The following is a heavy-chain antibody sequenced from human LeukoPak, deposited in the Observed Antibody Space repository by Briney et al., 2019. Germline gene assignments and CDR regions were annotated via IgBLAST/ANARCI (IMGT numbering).Heavy chain of an antibody. CDR2: IIPIFGTA. J-gene: IGHJ5*02. CDR1: GGTFSSYA. CDR3: ARARAYGSGSYYNKNWFDP. D-gene: IGHD3-10*01. Sequence: TVKVSCKASGGTFSSYAISWVRQAPGQGLEWMGRIIPIFGTANYAQKFQGRVTITTDESTSTAYMELSSLRSEDTAVYYCARARAYGSGSYYNKNWFDPWGQGTLVTVSS. V-gene: IGHV1-69*05.